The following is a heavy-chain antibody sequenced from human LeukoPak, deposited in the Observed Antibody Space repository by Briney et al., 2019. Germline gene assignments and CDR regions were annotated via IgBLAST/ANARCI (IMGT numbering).Heavy chain of an antibody. J-gene: IGHJ4*02. CDR3: ARSITMVRGVITYFDY. V-gene: IGHV3-21*01. D-gene: IGHD3-10*01. CDR2: ISSSSYI. Sequence: GGSLRLSCAASGFTFSGYSMNWVRQAPGKGLEWVSSISSSSYIYYADSVKGRFTISRDNAKNSLYLQMNSLRAEDTAVYYCARSITMVRGVITYFDYWGQGTLVTVSS. CDR1: GFTFSGYS.